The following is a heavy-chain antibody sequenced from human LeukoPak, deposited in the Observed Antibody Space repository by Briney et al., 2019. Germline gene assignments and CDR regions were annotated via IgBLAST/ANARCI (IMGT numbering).Heavy chain of an antibody. Sequence: SVKVSCKASGGTFSTYALGWVRQAPGKGLEWMGSIIPVLEMTNYAQKFQSRVTITADTSTDTAFMELKTLTSEDTAVYYCARGPVAGTKGPETDYWGQGTLVTVSS. J-gene: IGHJ4*02. CDR1: GGTFSTYA. V-gene: IGHV1-69*04. D-gene: IGHD6-19*01. CDR3: ARGPVAGTKGPETDY. CDR2: IIPVLEMT.